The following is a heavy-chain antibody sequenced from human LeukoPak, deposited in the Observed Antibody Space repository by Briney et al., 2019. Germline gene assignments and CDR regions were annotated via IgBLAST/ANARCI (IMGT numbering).Heavy chain of an antibody. CDR2: ISYDGSNK. D-gene: IGHD3-10*01. CDR3: ARDHGWFGESDAFNI. Sequence: GGSLRLSCAASGFTFSSYAMHWVRQAPGKGLEWVAVISYDGSNKYYADSVKGRFTISRDNAKNSLYLQMNSLRAKDTAVYYCARDHGWFGESDAFNIWGQGTMVTVSS. V-gene: IGHV3-30*04. J-gene: IGHJ3*02. CDR1: GFTFSSYA.